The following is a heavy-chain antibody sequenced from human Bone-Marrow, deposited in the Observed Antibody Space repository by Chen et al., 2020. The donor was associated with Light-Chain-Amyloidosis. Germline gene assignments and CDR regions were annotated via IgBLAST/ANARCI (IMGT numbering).Heavy chain of an antibody. CDR2: ILYSGSN. Sequence: QLQLQESGPGLVKPSETLSLTCTVSGGSITSSNFYWGWIRQPPGKGLEWIGSILYSGSNYYSPTLKRRVTISVDTSKNQFSLNLSSVTAADTAVYYCARPTGPGNCGLGFDAFDIWGQGTMVTVSS. J-gene: IGHJ3*02. D-gene: IGHD7-27*01. CDR1: GGSITSSNFY. CDR3: ARPTGPGNCGLGFDAFDI. V-gene: IGHV4-39*01.